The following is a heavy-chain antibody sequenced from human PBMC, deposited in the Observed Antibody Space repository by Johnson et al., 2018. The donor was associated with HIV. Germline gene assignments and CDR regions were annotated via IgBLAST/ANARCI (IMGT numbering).Heavy chain of an antibody. J-gene: IGHJ3*02. CDR2: LRYDGTNK. V-gene: IGHV3-30*02. Sequence: QVQLVESGGGVVQPGRSLRLSCAASGFNFNGFGMHWVRQAPGKGLEWVAFLRYDGTNKNYGDSVKGRFTISRDNYKNTLFLQMNSLRTEDTALYYCAKSRGGYSYGYDAFDIWGQGTMVTISS. CDR3: AKSRGGYSYGYDAFDI. D-gene: IGHD5-18*01. CDR1: GFNFNGFG.